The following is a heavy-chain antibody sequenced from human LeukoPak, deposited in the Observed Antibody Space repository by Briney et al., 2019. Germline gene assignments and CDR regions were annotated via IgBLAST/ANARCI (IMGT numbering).Heavy chain of an antibody. J-gene: IGHJ4*02. CDR1: GFTFSSYA. D-gene: IGHD5-18*01. CDR2: ISYDGSNK. CDR3: ARGGSDTAMAHDY. V-gene: IGHV3-30*04. Sequence: GGSLRLSCAASGFTFSSYAMHWVRQAPGRGLEWVAVISYDGSNKYYADSVKGRFTISRDNSKSTLYLRMNSLRAEDTAVYFCARGGSDTAMAHDYWGQGTLVTVSS.